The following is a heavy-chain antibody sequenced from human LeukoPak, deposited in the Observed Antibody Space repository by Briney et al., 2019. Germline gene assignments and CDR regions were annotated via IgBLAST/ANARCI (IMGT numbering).Heavy chain of an antibody. CDR2: INPNSGGT. D-gene: IGHD3-10*01. CDR1: VYTFTGYY. V-gene: IGHV1-2*02. Sequence: ASVNVSFKASVYTFTGYYMHWVRQAPGQGLEWMGWINPNSGGTNYAQKFQGRVTMTRDTSISTAYMELSRLRSDDTAVYYCARVRRDYYYGMDVWGQGTTVTVSS. J-gene: IGHJ6*02. CDR3: ARVRRDYYYGMDV.